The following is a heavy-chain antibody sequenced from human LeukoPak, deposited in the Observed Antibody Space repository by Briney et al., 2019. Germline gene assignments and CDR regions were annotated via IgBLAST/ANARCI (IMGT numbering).Heavy chain of an antibody. D-gene: IGHD3-10*01. CDR1: GGSISSYY. Sequence: SETLSLTCTVSGGSISSYYWSWIRQPPGKGLEWIGSIYYSGSTYYNPSLKSRVTISVDTSKNQFSLKLSSVTAADTAVYYCARVVVTMVRGVITPYGMDVWGQGTTVTVSS. CDR2: IYYSGST. J-gene: IGHJ6*02. V-gene: IGHV4-59*12. CDR3: ARVVVTMVRGVITPYGMDV.